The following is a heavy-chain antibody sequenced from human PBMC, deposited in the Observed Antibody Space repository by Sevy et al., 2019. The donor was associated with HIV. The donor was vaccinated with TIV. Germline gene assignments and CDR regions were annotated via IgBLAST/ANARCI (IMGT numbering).Heavy chain of an antibody. CDR3: AKYSSGRGYFDY. CDR1: GFTFSSYA. J-gene: IGHJ4*02. Sequence: GGSLRLSCAASGFTFSSYAMSWVRQAPGKGLEWVSAISGSGGSTYYADSVKGRFTISRDNSKNTPYLQMNSLRAEDTAVYYCAKYSSGRGYFDYWGQGTLVTVSS. CDR2: ISGSGGST. V-gene: IGHV3-23*01. D-gene: IGHD6-19*01.